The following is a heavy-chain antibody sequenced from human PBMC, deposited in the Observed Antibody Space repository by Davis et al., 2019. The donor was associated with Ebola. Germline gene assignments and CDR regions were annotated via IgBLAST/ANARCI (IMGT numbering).Heavy chain of an antibody. J-gene: IGHJ4*02. CDR2: IYHSGST. D-gene: IGHD3-22*01. Sequence: MPGGSLRLSCAVSGGSISSSNWWSWVRQPPGKGLEWIGEIYHSGSTSYNPSLKSRVTISVDKSKNQFSLKLSSVTAADTAVYYCARAARYYYDSSGYYGSYYFDYWGQGTLVTVSS. CDR1: GGSISSSNW. V-gene: IGHV4-4*02. CDR3: ARAARYYYDSSGYYGSYYFDY.